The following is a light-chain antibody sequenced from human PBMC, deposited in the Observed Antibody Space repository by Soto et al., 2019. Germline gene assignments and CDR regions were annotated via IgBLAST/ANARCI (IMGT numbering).Light chain of an antibody. CDR3: SSYTSSIIYV. CDR2: EVS. CDR1: SSDVGGYNY. V-gene: IGLV2-14*01. Sequence: QSALTQPASVSGSPGQSITISCTGTSSDVGGYNYVSWYQQHPGKAPKLMIYEVSNRPSGVSNRFSGSKSGNTASLTISGLQAEDEADYYCSSYTSSIIYVLGNGTKVT. J-gene: IGLJ1*01.